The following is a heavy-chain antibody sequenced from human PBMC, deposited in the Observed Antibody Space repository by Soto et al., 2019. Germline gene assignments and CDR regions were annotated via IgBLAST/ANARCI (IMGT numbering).Heavy chain of an antibody. CDR1: GGSISSYY. CDR2: IYYSGST. D-gene: IGHD3-22*01. J-gene: IGHJ4*02. V-gene: IGHV4-59*08. CDR3: ARQIFDLTYYYDSSGYYFDY. Sequence: SETLCLTCTVSGGSISSYYWSWIRQPPGKGLEWIGYIYYSGSTNYNPSLKSRVTISVDTSKDQFSLKLSSVTAADTAVYYCARQIFDLTYYYDSSGYYFDYWGQGTLVTVSS.